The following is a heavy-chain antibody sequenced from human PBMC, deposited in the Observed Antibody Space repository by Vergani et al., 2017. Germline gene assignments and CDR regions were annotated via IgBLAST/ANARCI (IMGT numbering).Heavy chain of an antibody. CDR3: AVVGRDGYNSLTPGFP. CDR2: IYYSGST. Sequence: QLQLQESGPGLVKPSETLSLTCTVSGGSISSSSYYWGWIRQPPGKGLEWIGSIYYSGSTYYNPSLKSRVTISVDTSKNQFSLKLSSVTAADTAVYYCAVVGRDGYNSLTPGFPWGQGTLVTVSS. D-gene: IGHD5-24*01. CDR1: GGSISSSSYY. J-gene: IGHJ5*02. V-gene: IGHV4-39*07.